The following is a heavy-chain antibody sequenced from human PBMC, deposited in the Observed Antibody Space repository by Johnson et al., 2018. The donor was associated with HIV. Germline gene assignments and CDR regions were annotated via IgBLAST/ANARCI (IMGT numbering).Heavy chain of an antibody. CDR1: GFTFSSYD. V-gene: IGHV3-13*01. CDR2: IGTAGDT. CDR3: ARLIAVVIDGFDI. J-gene: IGHJ3*02. Sequence: VQLVESGGGLVQPGGSLRLSCAASGFTFSSYDMHWVRQATGKGLEWVSAIGTAGDTYYPGSVKGRFTISRENAKNSLYLQMNTLRAEDTAVYYCARLIAVVIDGFDIWGQGTMVTVSS. D-gene: IGHD3-22*01.